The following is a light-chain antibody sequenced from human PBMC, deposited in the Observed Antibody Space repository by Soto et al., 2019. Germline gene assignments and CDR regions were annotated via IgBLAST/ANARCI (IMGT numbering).Light chain of an antibody. CDR1: QSVDSSF. J-gene: IGKJ1*01. Sequence: IVLTQSPGFLSLSPGERATLSCRASQSVDSSFFAWYQQKPGQAPRLLIYGASKRGTGIPDRFSGSGSGTDFTLTISRLEPEDFAVYYCQQYVSSVTFGQGTKVEIK. CDR3: QQYVSSVT. V-gene: IGKV3-20*01. CDR2: GAS.